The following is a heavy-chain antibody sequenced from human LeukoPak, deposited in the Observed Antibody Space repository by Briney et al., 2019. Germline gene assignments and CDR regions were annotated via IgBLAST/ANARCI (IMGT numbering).Heavy chain of an antibody. CDR1: GFTFSSYG. D-gene: IGHD3-16*01. Sequence: PGESLRLSCAASGFTFSSYGMHWVRQAPGKGLEWVAVIWYDGSNKYYADSVKGRFTISRDNSKNTLYLQMNSLRAEDTAVYYCARGLIMARDDAFDIWGQGTMVTVSS. CDR3: ARGLIMARDDAFDI. V-gene: IGHV3-33*01. CDR2: IWYDGSNK. J-gene: IGHJ3*02.